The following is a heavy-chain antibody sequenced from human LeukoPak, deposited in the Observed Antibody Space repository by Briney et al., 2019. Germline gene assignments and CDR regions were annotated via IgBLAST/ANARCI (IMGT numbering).Heavy chain of an antibody. CDR2: ISAYNGNT. V-gene: IGHV1-18*01. Sequence: ASVKVSCKASGYTFTSYGISWVRPAPGQGLEWMGWISAYNGNTNYAQKLQGRVTMTTDTSTSTAYMELRSLRSDDTAVYYCARVGYDSSAYGMDVWGQGTTVTVSS. CDR1: GYTFTSYG. CDR3: ARVGYDSSAYGMDV. J-gene: IGHJ6*02. D-gene: IGHD5-12*01.